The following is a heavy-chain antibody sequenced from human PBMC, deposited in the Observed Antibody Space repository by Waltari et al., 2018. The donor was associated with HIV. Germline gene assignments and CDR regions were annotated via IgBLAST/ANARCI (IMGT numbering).Heavy chain of an antibody. CDR3: ARLSSDSGTSHFDS. Sequence: QVQLVQSGSEEKNLAASGTVSSEASGFHFRPFLSTWVRQAPGEGFEWLGWSSASNENTKFAQRLQGRVTMTTDTITRTAYIEVRKLMSDDTAIYYCARLSSDSGTSHFDSWGQGTPVIVS. D-gene: IGHD3-10*01. V-gene: IGHV1-18*04. J-gene: IGHJ4*02. CDR1: GFHFRPFL. CDR2: SSASNENT.